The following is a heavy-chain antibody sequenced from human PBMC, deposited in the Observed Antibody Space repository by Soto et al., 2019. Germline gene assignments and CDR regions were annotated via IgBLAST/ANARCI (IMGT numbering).Heavy chain of an antibody. CDR3: ARDRKAMIVVAPDAFDI. Sequence: SXKVSFKASGYTXNSYGIGWVRQAPGQGLEWIGWISAYNGNTNYAQKLQGRVTMTTDTSTSTAYIELRSLRYDDTSVYYSARDRKAMIVVAPDAFDIWGQGTMVTVS. CDR2: ISAYNGNT. CDR1: GYTXNSYG. V-gene: IGHV1-18*01. D-gene: IGHD3-22*01. J-gene: IGHJ3*02.